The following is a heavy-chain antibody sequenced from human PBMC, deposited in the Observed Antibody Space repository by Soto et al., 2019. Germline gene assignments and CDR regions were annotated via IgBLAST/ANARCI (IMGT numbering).Heavy chain of an antibody. D-gene: IGHD5-18*01. CDR3: ARLGNGSGGDTYGSRFVDDY. J-gene: IGHJ4*02. Sequence: TLSLTCTVSGDSITSNNYFWAWIRQPPAKRLEWIGSIYYSGNTYYNPSLKRRVTISVDTSKNQFALKVTSVTAADTAVYYCARLGNGSGGDTYGSRFVDDYWGQGTLVTVSS. CDR2: IYYSGNT. V-gene: IGHV4-39*01. CDR1: GDSITSNNYF.